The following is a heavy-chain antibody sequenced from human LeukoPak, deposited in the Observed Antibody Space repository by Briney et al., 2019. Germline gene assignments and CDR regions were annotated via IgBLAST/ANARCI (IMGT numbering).Heavy chain of an antibody. Sequence: PGGSLRLSCAASGFTFSSYWMSWVRQAPGKGLEWVANIKQDGSEKYYVDSVKGRFTISRDNAKNSLYLQMNSLRAEDTAVYYCARSNLAGDYGDHRPFNYWGQGTLVTVSS. D-gene: IGHD4-17*01. V-gene: IGHV3-7*01. CDR3: ARSNLAGDYGDHRPFNY. J-gene: IGHJ4*02. CDR1: GFTFSSYW. CDR2: IKQDGSEK.